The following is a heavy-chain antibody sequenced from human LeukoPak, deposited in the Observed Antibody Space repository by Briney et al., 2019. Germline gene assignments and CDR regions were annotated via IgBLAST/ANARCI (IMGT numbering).Heavy chain of an antibody. D-gene: IGHD6-13*01. V-gene: IGHV1-69*05. CDR2: IIPIFGTA. J-gene: IGHJ6*03. CDR1: GGTFSSYA. CDR3: ARNGIAAAVTAHYYYYYYMDV. Sequence: SVKVSCKASGGTFSSYAISWVRQAPGQGLEWMGGIIPIFGTANYAQKFQGRVTITTDESTSTAYMELSSLRSEDTAVYYCARNGIAAAVTAHYYYYYYMDVWGKGTAVTVSS.